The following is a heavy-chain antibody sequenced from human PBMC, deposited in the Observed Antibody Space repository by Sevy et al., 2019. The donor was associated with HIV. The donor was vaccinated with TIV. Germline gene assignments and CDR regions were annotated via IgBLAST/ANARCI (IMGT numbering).Heavy chain of an antibody. CDR1: GFAFYEYS. V-gene: IGHV3-23*01. CDR2: LSFGCGKI. J-gene: IGHJ4*02. CDR3: AREGCSRPHDY. D-gene: IGHD2-8*01. Sequence: QQSQTLSLTCAASGFAFYEYSMSWIRQAPGKGLEWVATLSFGCGKINYADSVKGRFTISRDNSKNSFYLQMDNLRVEDTALYYCAREGCSRPHDYWGQGTRVTVSS.